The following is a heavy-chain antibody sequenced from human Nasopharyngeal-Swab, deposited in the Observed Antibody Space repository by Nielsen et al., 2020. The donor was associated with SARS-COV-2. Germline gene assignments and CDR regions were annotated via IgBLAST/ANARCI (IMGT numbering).Heavy chain of an antibody. CDR3: AHSGSGYRNADAFDI. V-gene: IGHV2-5*02. J-gene: IGHJ3*02. Sequence: SGPTLVKPTQTLTLTSTFSGFSLSPSGVGVVWIRQPPGKALEWLALIYWDDDKRYSPSLKSRLTITKDTSKNQVVLTMTNMDPVDTATYYCAHSGSGYRNADAFDIWGQGTMVTVSS. CDR1: GFSLSPSGVG. D-gene: IGHD5-12*01. CDR2: IYWDDDK.